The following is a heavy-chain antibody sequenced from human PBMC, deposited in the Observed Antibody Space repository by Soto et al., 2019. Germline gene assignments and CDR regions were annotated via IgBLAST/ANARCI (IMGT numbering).Heavy chain of an antibody. Sequence: QVQLVESGGGVVQPGRSLRLSCAASGFTFSSYAMHWVRQAPGKGLEWVAVISYDGSNKYYADSVKGRFTISRDNSKNTLYLQMNSLRAEDTAVYYCASGRYSSSWEDAFDIWGQGTMVTVSS. D-gene: IGHD6-13*01. CDR1: GFTFSSYA. CDR2: ISYDGSNK. J-gene: IGHJ3*02. CDR3: ASGRYSSSWEDAFDI. V-gene: IGHV3-30-3*01.